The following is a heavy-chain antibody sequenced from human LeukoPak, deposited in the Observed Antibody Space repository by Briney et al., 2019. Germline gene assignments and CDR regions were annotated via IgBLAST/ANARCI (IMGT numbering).Heavy chain of an antibody. CDR1: GGTFSSYA. Sequence: SVKVSCKASGGTFSSYAISWVRQAPGQGLEWMGGIIPIFGTANYAQKFQGRVTITADESTSTAYMELSSLRSEDTAVYYCAREVKELVAYYYFGMDVWGQGTTVTVSS. D-gene: IGHD6-6*01. J-gene: IGHJ6*02. CDR3: AREVKELVAYYYFGMDV. V-gene: IGHV1-69*13. CDR2: IIPIFGTA.